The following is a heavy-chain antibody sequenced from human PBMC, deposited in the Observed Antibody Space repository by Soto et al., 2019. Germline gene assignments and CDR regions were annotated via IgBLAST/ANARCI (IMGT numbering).Heavy chain of an antibody. CDR1: GGSFTYT. J-gene: IGHJ6*02. CDR2: IIPIFGTT. V-gene: IGHV1-69*13. CDR3: ARLHSHGTFGMDV. D-gene: IGHD5-18*01. Sequence: SVKVSCKASGGSFTYTLSWVRQAPGQGLEWMEGIIPIFGTTNYAQKFQGRVTITAAESTKTAYMELSNLRSDDTAVYYCARLHSHGTFGMDVWGQGTTVTVSS.